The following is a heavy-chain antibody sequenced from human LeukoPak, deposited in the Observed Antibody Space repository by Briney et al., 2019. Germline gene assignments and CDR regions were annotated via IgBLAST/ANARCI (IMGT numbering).Heavy chain of an antibody. Sequence: SETLSLTCAVSGGSLSPHYWSWIRRPLGKGLEWIGEINNRGTTNYSPSLRGRATISVDTSKNQFSLRLTSVTAADTAVYYCARVLRYSSSWYESLGLYYYYYMDVWGKGTTVTVSS. CDR2: INNRGTT. J-gene: IGHJ6*03. V-gene: IGHV4-34*01. CDR1: GGSLSPHY. CDR3: ARVLRYSSSWYESLGLYYYYYMDV. D-gene: IGHD6-13*01.